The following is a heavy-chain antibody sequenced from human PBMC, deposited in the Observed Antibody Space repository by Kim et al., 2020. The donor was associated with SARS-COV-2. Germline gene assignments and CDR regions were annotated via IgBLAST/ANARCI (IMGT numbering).Heavy chain of an antibody. CDR3: ARVYGDYDYYFDY. Sequence: YVDSVKSRFTISRDNAKNSLYLQMNSLRAEDTAVYYCARVYGDYDYYFDYWGQGTLVTVSS. V-gene: IGHV3-7*04. D-gene: IGHD4-17*01. J-gene: IGHJ4*02.